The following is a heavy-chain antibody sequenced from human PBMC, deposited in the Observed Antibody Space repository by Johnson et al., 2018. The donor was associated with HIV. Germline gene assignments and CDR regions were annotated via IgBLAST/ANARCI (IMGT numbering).Heavy chain of an antibody. Sequence: VQLVESGGGVVRPGGSLRLSCAASGFTFDDFGMGWVRQAPGKGLEWVSGINWNGGRKGYADSVKGRFTISRDNSKNSLFLQMNSLSVEDTAVYYCARSGGYPNAFDMWGQGTLVTVPA. CDR2: INWNGGRK. J-gene: IGHJ3*02. CDR1: GFTFDDFG. D-gene: IGHD6-13*01. V-gene: IGHV3-20*04. CDR3: ARSGGYPNAFDM.